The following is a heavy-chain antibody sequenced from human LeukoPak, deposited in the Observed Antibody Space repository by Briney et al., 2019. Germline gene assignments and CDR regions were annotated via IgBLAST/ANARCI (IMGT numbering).Heavy chain of an antibody. D-gene: IGHD1-26*01. CDR3: TRLRIVGAIYYFDY. J-gene: IGHJ4*02. CDR2: IRSKANSYAT. Sequence: GGSLRLSCAASGFTFSGSAMHWVRQASGKGLGWVGRIRSKANSYATAYAASVKGRFTISRDDSKNTAYLQMNSLKTEDTAVYYCTRLRIVGAIYYFDYWGQGTLVTVSS. V-gene: IGHV3-73*01. CDR1: GFTFSGSA.